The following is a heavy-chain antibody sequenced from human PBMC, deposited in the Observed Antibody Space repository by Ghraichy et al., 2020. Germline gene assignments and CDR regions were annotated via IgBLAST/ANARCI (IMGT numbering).Heavy chain of an antibody. J-gene: IGHJ4*02. CDR3: ARGGQRLDRGFDY. V-gene: IGHV4-34*01. Sequence: SETLSLTCAVYGGSFSGYYWSWIRQPPGKGLEWIGEINHSGSTNYNPSLKSRVTISVDTSKNQFSLKLSSVTAADTAVYYCARGGQRLDRGFDYWGQGTLVTVSS. CDR1: GGSFSGYY. CDR2: INHSGST. D-gene: IGHD6-19*01.